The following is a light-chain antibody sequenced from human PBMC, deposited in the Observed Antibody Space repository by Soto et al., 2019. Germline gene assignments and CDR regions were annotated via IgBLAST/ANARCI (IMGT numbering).Light chain of an antibody. CDR2: YAS. V-gene: IGKV3-15*01. J-gene: IGKJ3*01. Sequence: EVVMTQSPATLSVSPGERVTLSCRASESVHRNLAWYQQKPGQGPSLLIYYASTRSTGVPDRFTVSGSGTEFTLTISSLQSEDFGVYQCQHYSNWPPTFGPGTKVEIK. CDR1: ESVHRN. CDR3: QHYSNWPPT.